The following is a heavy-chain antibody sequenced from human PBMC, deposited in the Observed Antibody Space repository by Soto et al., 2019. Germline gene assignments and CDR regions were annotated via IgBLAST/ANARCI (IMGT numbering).Heavy chain of an antibody. CDR1: GFTVSNNY. J-gene: IGHJ3*02. Sequence: GSLRLCCAASGFTVSNNYMGWVRQAPGEGLEWLSVLYRGGNTYYADSVKGRFTISRDNSKNTLFLQMNSLRAEDTAVYYCARGHYYDSSPSGAFDIWGQGTMVTVSS. V-gene: IGHV3-53*01. CDR2: LYRGGNT. CDR3: ARGHYYDSSPSGAFDI. D-gene: IGHD3-22*01.